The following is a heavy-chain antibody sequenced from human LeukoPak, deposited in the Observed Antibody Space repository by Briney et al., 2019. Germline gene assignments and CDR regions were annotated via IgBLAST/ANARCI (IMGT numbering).Heavy chain of an antibody. J-gene: IGHJ5*02. D-gene: IGHD2-15*01. V-gene: IGHV4-39*07. Sequence: SETLSLTCTVSGGSISSSSYYWGWIRQPPGKGLEWIGSIYYSGSTYYNPSLKSRVTISVDTSKNQFSLKLSSVTAADTAVYYCARGAIVVVVAAPSLNWFDPWGQGTLVTVSS. CDR1: GGSISSSSYY. CDR2: IYYSGST. CDR3: ARGAIVVVVAAPSLNWFDP.